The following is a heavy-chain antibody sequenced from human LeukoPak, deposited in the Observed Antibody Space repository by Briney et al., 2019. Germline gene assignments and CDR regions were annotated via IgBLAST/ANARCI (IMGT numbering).Heavy chain of an antibody. CDR1: GYSISSGYY. Sequence: PSETLSLTCAVSGYSISSGYYWGWIRQPPGKGLEWIGSIYHSGSTYYNPSLKSRVTISVDTSKNQFSLKLSSVTAADTAVYYCARASIAARYYYYYYMDVWGKGTTVTVSS. CDR3: ARASIAARYYYYYYMDV. J-gene: IGHJ6*03. CDR2: IYHSGST. D-gene: IGHD6-6*01. V-gene: IGHV4-38-2*01.